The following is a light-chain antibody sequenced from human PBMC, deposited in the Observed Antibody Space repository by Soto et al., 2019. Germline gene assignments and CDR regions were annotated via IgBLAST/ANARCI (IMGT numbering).Light chain of an antibody. J-gene: IGKJ3*01. V-gene: IGKV1-8*01. Sequence: AIRMTQSPSSLSASTGDRVTITCRASQGISSYLAWYQQKPGKAPKLLIYAASTLQSGVPSRFSGSGSGTAFTITISRLQSEDFSTYYCPQYYSYPPFTFGPGTKVDIK. CDR1: QGISSY. CDR2: AAS. CDR3: PQYYSYPPFT.